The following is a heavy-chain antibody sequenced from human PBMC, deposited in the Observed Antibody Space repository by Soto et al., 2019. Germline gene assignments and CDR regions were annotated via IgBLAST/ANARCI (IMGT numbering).Heavy chain of an antibody. V-gene: IGHV3-30*18. CDR1: GFTFSSYG. J-gene: IGHJ6*02. D-gene: IGHD3-22*01. Sequence: QVQLVESGGGVVQPGRSLRLSCAASGFTFSSYGMHWVRQAPGKGLEWVAVISYDGSNKYYADSVKGRFTISRDNSKNTLYLQMNSLRAEDTAMYYCAKDISVYYYDSSGYYYPPYYYYGMDVWGQGTTVTVSS. CDR2: ISYDGSNK. CDR3: AKDISVYYYDSSGYYYPPYYYYGMDV.